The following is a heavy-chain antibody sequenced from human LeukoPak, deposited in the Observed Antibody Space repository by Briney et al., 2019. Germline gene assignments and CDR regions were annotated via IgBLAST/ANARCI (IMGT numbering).Heavy chain of an antibody. CDR1: GGTFSSYA. CDR3: ARNSITMVRGVEFCWFDP. J-gene: IGHJ5*02. CDR2: IIPIFGTA. Sequence: SVKVSSKASGGTFSSYAISWVRQAPGQGLEWMGGIIPIFGTANYAQKFQGRVTITADESTSTAYMELSSLRSEDTAVYYCARNSITMVRGVEFCWFDPWGQGTLVTVSS. D-gene: IGHD3-10*01. V-gene: IGHV1-69*13.